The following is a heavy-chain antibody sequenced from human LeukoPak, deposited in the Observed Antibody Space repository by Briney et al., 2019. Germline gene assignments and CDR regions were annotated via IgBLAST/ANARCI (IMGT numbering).Heavy chain of an antibody. J-gene: IGHJ4*02. D-gene: IGHD3-10*01. CDR1: GVTFDDYT. CDR3: AKDGSGSYTLDY. CDR2: ISGGGGST. V-gene: IGHV3-43*01. Sequence: PGGSLRLSCAASGVTFDDYTMHWVRQAPGNGLEWVSLISGGGGSTYYADSVKGRFTISRDNSKNSLYLQMNSLRTEDTALYYCAKDGSGSYTLDYWGQGTLVTVSS.